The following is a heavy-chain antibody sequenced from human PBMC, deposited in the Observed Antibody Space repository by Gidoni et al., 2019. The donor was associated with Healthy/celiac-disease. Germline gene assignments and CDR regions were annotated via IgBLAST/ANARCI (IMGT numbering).Heavy chain of an antibody. V-gene: IGHV3-23*01. CDR1: GFTFSSYA. J-gene: IGHJ4*02. CDR2: ISGSGGST. CDR3: AKDLSGVLLWFGESRGFDY. Sequence: EGQLLESGGGLVQHGGSLRLSCAASGFTFSSYAMSWVRQAPGKGLEWVSAISGSGGSTYYADSVKGRFTISRDNSKNTLYLQMNSLRAEDTAVYYCAKDLSGVLLWFGESRGFDYWGQGTLVTVSS. D-gene: IGHD3-10*01.